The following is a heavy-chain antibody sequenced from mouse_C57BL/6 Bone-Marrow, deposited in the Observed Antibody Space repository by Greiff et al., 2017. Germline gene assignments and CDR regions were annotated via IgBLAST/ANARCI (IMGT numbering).Heavy chain of an antibody. CDR1: GYTFTSYW. CDR3: ARKGVYGSSPWFAY. CDR2: IYPGSGST. D-gene: IGHD1-1*01. J-gene: IGHJ3*01. Sequence: QVQLKQPGAELVKPGASVKMSCKASGYTFTSYWITWVKQRPGQGLEWIGDIYPGSGSTNYNEKFKSKATLTVDTSSSTAYMQLSSLTSEDSAVYYCARKGVYGSSPWFAYWGQGTLVTVSA. V-gene: IGHV1-55*01.